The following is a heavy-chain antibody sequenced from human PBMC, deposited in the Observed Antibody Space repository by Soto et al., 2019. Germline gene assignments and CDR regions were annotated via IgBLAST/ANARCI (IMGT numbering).Heavy chain of an antibody. J-gene: IGHJ4*02. CDR2: VKEDGSDT. V-gene: IGHV3-7*01. Sequence: PGGSLRLSCAASGFTFSSYWMSWVRQAPGKGLEWVANVKEDGSDTYYVDSVKGRFTISRDNAKNSLYLQMNSLRAEDTAVYYCATSAAAPGNYWGQGTLVTVSS. CDR1: GFTFSSYW. D-gene: IGHD6-13*01. CDR3: ATSAAAPGNY.